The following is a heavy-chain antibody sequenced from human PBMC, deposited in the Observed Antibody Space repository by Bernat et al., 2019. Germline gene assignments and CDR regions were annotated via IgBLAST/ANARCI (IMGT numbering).Heavy chain of an antibody. CDR1: GFTFSSYG. V-gene: IGHV3-33*01. J-gene: IGHJ4*02. Sequence: QVQLVEPGGGVVQPGRSLRLSCAASGFTFSSYGMHWVRQAPGKGLEWVAVIWYDGSNKYYADYVKGRFTISRDNSKNTLYLQMNSLRAEDTAVYYCARERILDSSGWSWDYWGQGTLVTVSS. CDR2: IWYDGSNK. D-gene: IGHD6-19*01. CDR3: ARERILDSSGWSWDY.